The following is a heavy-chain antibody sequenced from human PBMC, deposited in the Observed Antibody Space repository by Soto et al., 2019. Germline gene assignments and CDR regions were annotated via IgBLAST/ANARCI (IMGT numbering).Heavy chain of an antibody. D-gene: IGHD6-19*01. V-gene: IGHV3-21*04. CDR1: GFTFSSYS. CDR2: ISSSSSYI. CDR3: ARDLWAAGTSKFYYYYGMDV. J-gene: IGHJ6*02. Sequence: PGGSLRLSCAASGFTFSSYSMNWVRQAPGKGLEWVSSISSSSSYIYYADSVKGRFTISRDNAKNSLYLQMNSLRSEDTAVYYCARDLWAAGTSKFYYYYGMDVWGQGTTVTVSS.